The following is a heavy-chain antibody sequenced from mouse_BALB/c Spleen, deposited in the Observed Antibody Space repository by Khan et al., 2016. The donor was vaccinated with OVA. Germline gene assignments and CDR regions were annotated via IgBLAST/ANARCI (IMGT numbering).Heavy chain of an antibody. CDR3: ARDYWDVFAY. V-gene: IGHV14-3*02. D-gene: IGHD4-1*01. CDR1: GFNIKDTY. CDR2: IDPANGNT. Sequence: VQLQQSGAELVKPRASVKLSCTASGFNIKDTYMHWVKQRPEQGLEWIGRIDPANGNTKYDPKFQDKATITADTSSNTAYLQLSSLTSADTAVYYCARDYWDVFAYWGQGTLVTVSA. J-gene: IGHJ3*01.